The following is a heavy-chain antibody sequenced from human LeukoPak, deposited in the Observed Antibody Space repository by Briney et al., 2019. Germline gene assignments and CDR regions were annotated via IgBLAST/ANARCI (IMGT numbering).Heavy chain of an antibody. CDR1: TVSFNTFW. Sequence: PGGSLRLSCAASTVSFNTFWMSWVRQAPEKGLEWVANINQDGSEKYYVDSVKGRFTISRDNAKNSLHLQMNSLGAEDTAVYYCARLYTSSWWYWGPGTLVTVSS. D-gene: IGHD6-13*01. V-gene: IGHV3-7*03. CDR3: ARLYTSSWWY. CDR2: INQDGSEK. J-gene: IGHJ4*02.